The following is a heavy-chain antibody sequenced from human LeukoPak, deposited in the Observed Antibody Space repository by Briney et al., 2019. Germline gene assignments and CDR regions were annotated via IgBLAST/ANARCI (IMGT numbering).Heavy chain of an antibody. CDR3: ARSLGELLSSYYYGMDV. Sequence: GESLRISCKGSGYSFTSYWIGWVRQMPGKGLEWMGRIDPSDSYTNYSPSFQGHVTISADKSISTAYLQWSSLKASDTAMYYCARSLGELLSSYYYGMDVWGKGTTVTVSS. CDR2: IDPSDSYT. J-gene: IGHJ6*04. D-gene: IGHD3-10*01. CDR1: GYSFTSYW. V-gene: IGHV5-10-1*01.